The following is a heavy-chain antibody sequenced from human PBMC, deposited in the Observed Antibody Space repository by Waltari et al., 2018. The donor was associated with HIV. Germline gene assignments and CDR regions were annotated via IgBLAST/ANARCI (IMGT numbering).Heavy chain of an antibody. CDR3: ARTYYDFWSGYSPSFDS. D-gene: IGHD3-3*01. Sequence: QVHLQGSGPRLVKPSETLSLTCAVSGYSITAGYYWGWIRQPPGKGLEWIGSMYHSGSTYYNPSLESRVNISVDTSKNQFSLRVNSVTAADTALYYCARTYYDFWSGYSPSFDSWSQGALVTVSA. CDR2: MYHSGST. V-gene: IGHV4-38-2*01. CDR1: GYSITAGYY. J-gene: IGHJ4*02.